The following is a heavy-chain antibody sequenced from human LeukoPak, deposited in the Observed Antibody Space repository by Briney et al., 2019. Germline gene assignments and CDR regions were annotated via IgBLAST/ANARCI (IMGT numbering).Heavy chain of an antibody. CDR1: SGSISSGGYS. D-gene: IGHD2-15*01. CDR2: IYYSGST. J-gene: IGHJ5*02. CDR3: ARGRRVVAAARFRIWFDP. Sequence: SETLSLTCAVSSGSISSGGYSWSWIRQPPGKGLEWIGYIYYSGSTYYNPSLKSRVTISVDTSKNQFSLKLSSVTAADTAVYYCARGRRVVAAARFRIWFDPWGQGTLVTVSS. V-gene: IGHV4-30-4*07.